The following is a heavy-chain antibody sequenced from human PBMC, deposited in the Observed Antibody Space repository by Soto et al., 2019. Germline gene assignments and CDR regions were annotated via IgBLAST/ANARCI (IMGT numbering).Heavy chain of an antibody. V-gene: IGHV1-3*01. D-gene: IGHD6-19*01. J-gene: IGHJ3*02. Sequence: ASVKVSCKASGYTFTSYAMHWVRQAPGQRLEWMGWINAGNGNTKYSQKFQGRVTITRDTSASTAYMELSSLRSEDTAVYYCARGLKQWLANDAFDIWGQGTMVTVSS. CDR1: GYTFTSYA. CDR3: ARGLKQWLANDAFDI. CDR2: INAGNGNT.